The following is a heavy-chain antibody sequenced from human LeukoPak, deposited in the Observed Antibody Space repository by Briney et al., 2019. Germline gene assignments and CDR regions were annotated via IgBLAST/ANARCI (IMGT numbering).Heavy chain of an antibody. V-gene: IGHV4-34*01. CDR2: INHSGST. J-gene: IGHJ4*02. D-gene: IGHD2-15*01. CDR3: ARSVRGLMVVAATPRWDY. Sequence: SETLSLTCAVYGGSFSGYYWSWIRQPPGKGLEWIGEINHSGSTNYNPSLKSRVTISVDTSKNQFSLKLSSVTAADTAVYYCARSVRGLMVVAATPRWDYWGQGTLVTVSS. CDR1: GGSFSGYY.